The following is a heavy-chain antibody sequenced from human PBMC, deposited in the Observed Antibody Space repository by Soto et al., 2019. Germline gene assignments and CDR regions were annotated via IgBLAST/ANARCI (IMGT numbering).Heavy chain of an antibody. D-gene: IGHD1-26*01. CDR1: GGNFSSYA. J-gene: IGHJ4*02. Sequence: GACVKVSCKASGGNFSSYAISSVRQAPGQGLEWMGGIIPIFGTANYAQKFQGRVTITADESTSTAYMELSSLRSEDTAVYYCAREGGSYYVGYFDYWGQGTLDSVTS. V-gene: IGHV1-69*01. CDR2: IIPIFGTA. CDR3: AREGGSYYVGYFDY.